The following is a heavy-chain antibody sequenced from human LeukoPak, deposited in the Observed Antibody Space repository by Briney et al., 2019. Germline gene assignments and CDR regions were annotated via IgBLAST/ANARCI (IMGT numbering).Heavy chain of an antibody. D-gene: IGHD3-22*01. Sequence: PGGSLRLSCAASGFYFNNNDMSWVRQAPGKGLEWVSSIRGSGGRTYYADSVKGRFTISRDNAKNSLYLQMNSLRAEDTAVYYCARGDSNWGQGTLVTVSS. J-gene: IGHJ4*02. CDR3: ARGDSN. CDR1: GFYFNNND. V-gene: IGHV3-23*01. CDR2: IRGSGGRT.